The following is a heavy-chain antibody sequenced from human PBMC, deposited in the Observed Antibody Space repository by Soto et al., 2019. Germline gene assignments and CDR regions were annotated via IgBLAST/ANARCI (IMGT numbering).Heavy chain of an antibody. V-gene: IGHV1-69*01. J-gene: IGHJ6*02. D-gene: IGHD5-12*01. CDR3: VRDLQTRATTVSRRNYYYGMDV. CDR2: IIPIFGTA. Sequence: QVQLVQSGAEVKKPGSSVKVSCKASGGTFSSYAISWVRQAPGQGLEWMGGIIPIFGTANYAQKFQGRVTITADDSTSTAYMELSSLRSEDTAVYYCVRDLQTRATTVSRRNYYYGMDVWGQGTKVTVSS. CDR1: GGTFSSYA.